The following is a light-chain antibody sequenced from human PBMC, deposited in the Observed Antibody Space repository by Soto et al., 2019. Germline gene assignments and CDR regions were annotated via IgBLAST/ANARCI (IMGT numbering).Light chain of an antibody. J-gene: IGLJ2*01. Sequence: QSVLTQPPSASGSPGQSVTISCTGTSSDVGGYKYVSWYQHHPGKATKVVIYEVTKRPSGVPDRFSGSQSGNTASLTVSGLQAEDEADYYCSSYGGTNNVVFGGGTKLTVL. CDR1: SSDVGGYKY. CDR3: SSYGGTNNVV. CDR2: EVT. V-gene: IGLV2-8*01.